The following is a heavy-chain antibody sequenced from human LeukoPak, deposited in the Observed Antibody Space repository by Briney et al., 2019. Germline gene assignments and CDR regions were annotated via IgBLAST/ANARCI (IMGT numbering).Heavy chain of an antibody. D-gene: IGHD2-8*01. CDR3: ASERLNNAFDI. Sequence: ASVKVSCEASGYTFTGYYVHWVRQAPGQGLEWMGWMNPNSGVTKSAQQFQGRVTMTRDTSISTAYMEVSRLRSDDTAVYYCASERLNNAFDIWGQGTMVTVSS. J-gene: IGHJ3*02. CDR2: MNPNSGVT. V-gene: IGHV1-2*02. CDR1: GYTFTGYY.